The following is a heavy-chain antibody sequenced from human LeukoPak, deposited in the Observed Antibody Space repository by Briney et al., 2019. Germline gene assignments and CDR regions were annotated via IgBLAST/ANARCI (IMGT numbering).Heavy chain of an antibody. D-gene: IGHD6-13*01. J-gene: IGHJ4*02. Sequence: GGSLRLPCTASTLTLNNYWMSWVRQAPGKGLEWVANIKQDGSEKYHVDSVKGRFTISRDNAKNSLYLQMNGLRAEDTAVYYCASRAGYTGSWSAFDYWGQGTLVTVSS. V-gene: IGHV3-7*05. CDR3: ASRAGYTGSWSAFDY. CDR2: IKQDGSEK. CDR1: TLTLNNYW.